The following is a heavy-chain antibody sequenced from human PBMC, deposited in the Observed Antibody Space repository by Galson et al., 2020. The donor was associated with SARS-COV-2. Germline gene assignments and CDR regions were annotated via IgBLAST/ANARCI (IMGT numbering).Heavy chain of an antibody. CDR2: IDPSDSYT. Sequence: KVSCKGSGYTFTTYGISWVRQMPGKGLEWMGRIDPSDSYTKYSPTFQGHVSISADKSTGTAYLQWSSLRASDTAMYYCARRGPWELVSGLDYWGQGTLVTVSS. J-gene: IGHJ4*02. CDR1: GYTFTTYG. D-gene: IGHD3-10*01. CDR3: ARRGPWELVSGLDY. V-gene: IGHV5-10-1*01.